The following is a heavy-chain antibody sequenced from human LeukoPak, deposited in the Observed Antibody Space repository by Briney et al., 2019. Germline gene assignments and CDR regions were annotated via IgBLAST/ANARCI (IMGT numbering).Heavy chain of an antibody. Sequence: ASVKVSCKASDYTFSNYGISWVRQAPGQGLEWMGWINTYNGNTNYAQRLQGRVTMTIATSTRTAYMELRRLRSADTAMYYCAGDLDFWSGYLDYWGQGTLVTVSS. J-gene: IGHJ4*02. CDR2: INTYNGNT. V-gene: IGHV1-18*01. CDR3: AGDLDFWSGYLDY. CDR1: DYTFSNYG. D-gene: IGHD3-3*01.